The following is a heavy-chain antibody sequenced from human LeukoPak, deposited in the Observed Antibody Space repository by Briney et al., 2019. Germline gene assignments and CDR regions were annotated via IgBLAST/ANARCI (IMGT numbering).Heavy chain of an antibody. CDR1: GFTFRSYS. CDR2: ISSSSSYI. J-gene: IGHJ6*02. Sequence: GGSLRLSCAASGFTFRSYSMNWVRQAPGKGLEWVSSISSSSSYIYYADSVKGRFTISRDNAKNSLYLQMNSLRAEDTAVYYCARTQSPGWYYGMDVWGQGTTVTVSS. CDR3: ARTQSPGWYYGMDV. D-gene: IGHD3-9*01. V-gene: IGHV3-21*01.